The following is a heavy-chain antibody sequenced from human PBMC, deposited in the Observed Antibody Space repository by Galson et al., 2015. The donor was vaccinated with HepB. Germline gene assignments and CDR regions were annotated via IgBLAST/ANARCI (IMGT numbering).Heavy chain of an antibody. CDR2: ISSGGNNK. J-gene: IGHJ3*02. CDR3: VRDRDHHESGIYYDAYDI. Sequence: SLRLSCAASGFAFSRFAMHWVRQAPGKGLEWVAVISSGGNNKDYIDSVKGRYTVSRDNSKDTLHLEMNSLRAEDTAVYFCVRDRDHHESGIYYDAYDIWGRGTVVTVSS. D-gene: IGHD3-22*01. CDR1: GFAFSRFA. V-gene: IGHV3-30-3*01.